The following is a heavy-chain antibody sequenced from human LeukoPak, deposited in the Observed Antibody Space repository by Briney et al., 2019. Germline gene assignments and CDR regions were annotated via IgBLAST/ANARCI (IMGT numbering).Heavy chain of an antibody. Sequence: PGGSLRLSCAASGFSFSRHNINWVRQAPMKGLEWVSSIGSDGSYIYYADSVQGRFTISRDNAKNSLYLQMNSLTAEDTAVYYCARKMKPGDRVDSFDIWGQGTMVTVSS. J-gene: IGHJ3*02. CDR2: IGSDGSYI. CDR1: GFSFSRHN. D-gene: IGHD1-1*01. CDR3: ARKMKPGDRVDSFDI. V-gene: IGHV3-21*01.